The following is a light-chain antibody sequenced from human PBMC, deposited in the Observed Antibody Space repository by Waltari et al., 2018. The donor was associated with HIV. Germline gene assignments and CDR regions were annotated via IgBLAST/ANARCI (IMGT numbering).Light chain of an antibody. Sequence: DIQMTQSPSTLSASLGARVTITCRASQSISSWLAWYQQKPGKAPDRLIYKASTLESGVPSRFSGSGSGTEFTLTISSLQPDDFATYYCQQYNSYPWTFGQGTKVEIK. J-gene: IGKJ1*01. V-gene: IGKV1-5*03. CDR2: KAS. CDR1: QSISSW. CDR3: QQYNSYPWT.